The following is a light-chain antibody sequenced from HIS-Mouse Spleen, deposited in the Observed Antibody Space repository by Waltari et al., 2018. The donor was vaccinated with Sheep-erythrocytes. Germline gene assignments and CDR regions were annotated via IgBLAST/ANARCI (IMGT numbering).Light chain of an antibody. V-gene: IGLV2-11*01. CDR1: SSDFGGSNY. CDR2: DVS. J-gene: IGLJ1*01. Sequence: QSALTQPRSVSGSPGQSVTISCTGTSSDFGGSNYVSWYQQHPGKAPNLMIYDVSKRPSGVPDRFSGSKSGNTASLTISGLQAEDEADYYCCSYAGSYNHVFATGTKVTVL. CDR3: CSYAGSYNHV.